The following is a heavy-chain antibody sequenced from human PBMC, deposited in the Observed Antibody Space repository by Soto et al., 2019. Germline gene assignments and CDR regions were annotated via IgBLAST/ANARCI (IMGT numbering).Heavy chain of an antibody. CDR1: GFTFSSYA. CDR2: ISYDGSNK. Sequence: GGSLRLSCAASGFTFSSYAMHWVRQAPGKGLEWVAVISYDGSNKYYADSVKGRFTISRDNSKNTLYLQMNSLRAEDTAVYYCARASSGYDFTRSALEYWGQGTLVTV. V-gene: IGHV3-30-3*01. J-gene: IGHJ4*02. D-gene: IGHD5-12*01. CDR3: ARASSGYDFTRSALEY.